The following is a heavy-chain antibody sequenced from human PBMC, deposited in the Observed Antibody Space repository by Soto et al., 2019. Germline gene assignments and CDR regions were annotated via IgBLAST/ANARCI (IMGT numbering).Heavy chain of an antibody. CDR1: GLTFRSYA. J-gene: IGHJ4*02. D-gene: IGHD5-18*01. CDR3: AKNWDTALDGFFDS. CDR2: ISTAGTGT. Sequence: GGSLRLSCAASGLTFRSYAMGWVRQAPGKGLEWVSGISTAGTGTLYADSVEGRFTISRDNSKNTLYLQMNTLRAEDTATYFCAKNWDTALDGFFDSWGQGTLVTVSS. V-gene: IGHV3-23*01.